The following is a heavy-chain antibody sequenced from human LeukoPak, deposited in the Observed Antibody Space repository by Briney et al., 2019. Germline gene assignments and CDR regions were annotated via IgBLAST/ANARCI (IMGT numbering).Heavy chain of an antibody. CDR2: ISSGSSYI. D-gene: IGHD5-18*01. V-gene: IGHV3-21*01. J-gene: IGHJ4*02. Sequence: KPGGSLRLSCAASGFTFSTYNMDWVRQAPGKGLEWVSSISSGSSYIYYADSVKGRFTISRDNAKNSLYLQMNSLRAEDTAVYYCAGGSAADIYDWGQGTLVTVSS. CDR1: GFTFSTYN. CDR3: AGGSAADIYD.